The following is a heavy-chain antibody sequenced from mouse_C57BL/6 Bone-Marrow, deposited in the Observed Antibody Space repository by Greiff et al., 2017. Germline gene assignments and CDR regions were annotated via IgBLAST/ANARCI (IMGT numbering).Heavy chain of an antibody. Sequence: EVKLMESGGGLVKPGGSLKLSCAASGFTFSDYGMHWVRQAPEQGLEWVANIRSSSSPINYAETLKGRFTISRDNAKNPLFLQMTSLRAEDTAMYYCASYDYDSDYWGQGTTLTVSS. J-gene: IGHJ2*01. CDR1: GFTFSDYG. CDR3: ASYDYDSDY. CDR2: IRSSSSPI. V-gene: IGHV5-17*01. D-gene: IGHD2-4*01.